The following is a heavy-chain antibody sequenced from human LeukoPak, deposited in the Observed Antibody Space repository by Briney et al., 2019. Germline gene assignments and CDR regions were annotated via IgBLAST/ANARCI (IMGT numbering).Heavy chain of an antibody. D-gene: IGHD4-17*01. J-gene: IGHJ4*02. CDR3: ARDRDYGTFDY. V-gene: IGHV3-11*04. CDR1: GFSFSDSY. Sequence: GGSLRLSCVVSGFSFSDSYMTWIRQTPGKGLESLAYIGGSGSDIYYADSVKGRFTISRDNAKNSLYLEMNSLRSDDTAIYYCARDRDYGTFDYWGQGTLVTVSS. CDR2: IGGSGSDI.